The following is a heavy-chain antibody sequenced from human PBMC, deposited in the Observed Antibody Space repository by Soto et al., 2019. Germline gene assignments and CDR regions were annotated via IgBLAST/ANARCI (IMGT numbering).Heavy chain of an antibody. CDR2: IYFSGST. V-gene: IGHV4-31*03. J-gene: IGHJ3*02. CDR3: ARDRRTYYYDSSGNHDAFDI. CDR1: GVSIISGGYY. Sequence: TLSLTCTVSGVSIISGGYYSSWIRQHPGKGLDWIGYIYFSGSTYYNPSLKSRVTISVDTSKNQFSLKLSSVTAAATAVYYCARDRRTYYYDSSGNHDAFDIWGQGTMVTVSS. D-gene: IGHD3-22*01.